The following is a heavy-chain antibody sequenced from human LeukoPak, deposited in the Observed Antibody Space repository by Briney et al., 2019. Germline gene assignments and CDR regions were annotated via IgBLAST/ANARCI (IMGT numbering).Heavy chain of an antibody. CDR3: AKAGYYYDSSGYYAYYYYMDV. D-gene: IGHD3-22*01. V-gene: IGHV3-23*01. CDR2: ISGSGGST. CDR1: GFTFSSYA. Sequence: GGTLRLSCAASGFTFSSYAMSWVRQAPGKGLEWVSAISGSGGSTYYADSVKGRFTISRDNSKNTLYLQMNSLRAEDTAVYYCAKAGYYYDSSGYYAYYYYMDVWGKGTTVTVSS. J-gene: IGHJ6*03.